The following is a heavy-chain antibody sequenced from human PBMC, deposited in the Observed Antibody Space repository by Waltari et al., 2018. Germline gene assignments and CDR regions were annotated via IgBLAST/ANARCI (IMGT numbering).Heavy chain of an antibody. V-gene: IGHV4-34*01. CDR2: INQSGRT. D-gene: IGHD1-26*01. CDR1: GWSFSGYY. J-gene: IGHJ3*02. CDR3: ARADSGSRYPALDI. Sequence: QVQLQQWGAGLLKPSQTLSLTCAVYGWSFSGYYWSWIRQPPGKGLEWSGEINQSGRTNYNPSLKSRVTISVDTSKNQFSLKLSSVTAADTAVYYCARADSGSRYPALDIWGQGTMVTVSS.